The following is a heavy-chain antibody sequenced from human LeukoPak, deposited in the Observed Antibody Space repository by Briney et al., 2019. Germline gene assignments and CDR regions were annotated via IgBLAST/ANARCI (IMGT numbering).Heavy chain of an antibody. D-gene: IGHD3-3*01. J-gene: IGHJ4*02. CDR1: GFTFSSYA. CDR3: ARVDSVFEWLPPFDY. V-gene: IGHV3-30-3*01. CDR2: ISYDGSNK. Sequence: QPGGSLRLSCAASGFTFSSYAMHWVRQAPGKGLEWVAVISYDGSNKYYADSVKGRFTISRDNSKNTLYLQMNSLRAEDTAVYYCARVDSVFEWLPPFDYWGQGTLVTVSS.